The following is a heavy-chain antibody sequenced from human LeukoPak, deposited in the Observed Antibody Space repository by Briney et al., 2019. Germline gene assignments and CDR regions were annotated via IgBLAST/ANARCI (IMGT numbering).Heavy chain of an antibody. Sequence: PGGSLRLSCAASGFTFSDYYMNWVRQAPGKGLEWVSSISSSSTIYYADSVKGRFTISRDNAKNSLYLQLNSLRAEDTALYYCARDASGWYYFDYWGQGTLVTVSS. CDR1: GFTFSDYY. V-gene: IGHV3-69-1*01. CDR3: ARDASGWYYFDY. J-gene: IGHJ4*02. D-gene: IGHD6-19*01. CDR2: ISSSSTI.